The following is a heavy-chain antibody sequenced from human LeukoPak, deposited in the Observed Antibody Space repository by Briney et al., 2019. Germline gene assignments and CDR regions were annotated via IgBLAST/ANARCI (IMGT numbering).Heavy chain of an antibody. CDR1: GFTVSSTY. V-gene: IGHV3-53*01. Sequence: GGSLRLSCAASGFTVSSTYMSWVRQAPGKGLEWVSVIYSGGSTYYADSVKGRFAISRDNSKNTLYLQMNSLRAEDTAVYYCARDRLYSSSSEDYWGQGTLVTVSS. CDR2: IYSGGST. CDR3: ARDRLYSSSSEDY. J-gene: IGHJ4*02. D-gene: IGHD6-6*01.